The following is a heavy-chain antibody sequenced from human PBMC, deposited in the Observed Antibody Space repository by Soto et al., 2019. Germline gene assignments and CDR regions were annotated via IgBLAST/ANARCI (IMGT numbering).Heavy chain of an antibody. Sequence: SETLSLTCTVSGGSISSYYWSWIRQPAEKGLEWIGRMYTSGSTNYDPSLKSRVTMSADTSKNQFSLKLSSVTAADTAVYYCARGLEIAMVYWDKFDYSGHGTLVTVSS. CDR3: ARGLEIAMVYWDKFDY. J-gene: IGHJ4*01. CDR2: MYTSGST. D-gene: IGHD5-18*01. V-gene: IGHV4-4*07. CDR1: GGSISSYY.